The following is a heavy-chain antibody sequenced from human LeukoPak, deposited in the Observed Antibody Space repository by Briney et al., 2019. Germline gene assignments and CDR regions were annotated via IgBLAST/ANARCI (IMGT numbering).Heavy chain of an antibody. CDR3: ARGRGGPPFDF. Sequence: GGSLRLSCAASGFSFRGYGMHWVRQAPGRGLEYVSAISADGGTTDYLNSVKGRFTISRDNSKNTLYLQMGRLRSDDTAIYYFARGRGGPPFDFWGQGTVVTVAS. V-gene: IGHV3-64*01. CDR2: ISADGGTT. CDR1: GFSFRGYG. J-gene: IGHJ4*02. D-gene: IGHD3-10*01.